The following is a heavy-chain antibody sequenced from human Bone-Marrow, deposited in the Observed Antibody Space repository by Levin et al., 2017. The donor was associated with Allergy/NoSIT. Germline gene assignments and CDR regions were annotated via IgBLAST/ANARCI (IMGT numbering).Heavy chain of an antibody. D-gene: IGHD3-10*01. CDR2: MKPNTGGT. V-gene: IGHV1-2*06. CDR3: ARADPLYGSGSFDRGDAVDI. Sequence: ASVKVSCKASGYSFSGYYIHWVRQAPGHGLEWMGRMKPNTGGTEYAQQFQGRVTMTGDTSISTAYMELSSLRSGDTAVYYCARADPLYGSGSFDRGDAVDIWGQGTRVTVSS. J-gene: IGHJ3*02. CDR1: GYSFSGYY.